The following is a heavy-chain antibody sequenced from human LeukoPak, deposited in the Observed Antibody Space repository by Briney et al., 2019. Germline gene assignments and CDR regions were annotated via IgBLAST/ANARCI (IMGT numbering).Heavy chain of an antibody. Sequence: GGSLRLSCAATGFTFSSYWMSWVRQAPGKGLEWVANIKQDGSDKYYVDSVKGRFTVSRDNAKNSLYLQMNSLRVEDTAVYYCARDPKGFGYWGQGILVTVSS. D-gene: IGHD3-10*01. J-gene: IGHJ4*02. CDR2: IKQDGSDK. CDR3: ARDPKGFGY. V-gene: IGHV3-7*01. CDR1: GFTFSSYW.